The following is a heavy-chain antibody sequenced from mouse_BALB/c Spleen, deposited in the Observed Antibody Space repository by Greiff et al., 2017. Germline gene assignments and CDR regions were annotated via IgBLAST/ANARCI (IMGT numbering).Heavy chain of an antibody. CDR1: GYSFTSYC. Sequence: VQLQQSGSVLARPGASLKLSCKASGYSFTSYCMHWVKQRPGQGLEWIGAIYPGNSDTSYNQKFKGKAKLTAVTSASTAYMELSSLTNEDSAVYYCTSGGNFDDWGQGTTLTVSS. CDR3: TSGGNFDD. J-gene: IGHJ2*01. V-gene: IGHV1-5*01. CDR2: IYPGNSDT.